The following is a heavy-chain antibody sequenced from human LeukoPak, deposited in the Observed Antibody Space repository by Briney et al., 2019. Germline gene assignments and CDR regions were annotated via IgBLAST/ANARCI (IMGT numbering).Heavy chain of an antibody. CDR1: GFTFSAYW. V-gene: IGHV3-7*01. D-gene: IGHD1-1*01. Sequence: GGSLRLSCAASGFTFSAYWMAWVRQAPVEGLEWVANIKPDGSENYYVDSLKGRFTISRDNAKKSLFLQMNSLRAEDTAVYYCARSTAGLDYWGQGTLVTVSS. CDR3: ARSTAGLDY. J-gene: IGHJ4*02. CDR2: IKPDGSEN.